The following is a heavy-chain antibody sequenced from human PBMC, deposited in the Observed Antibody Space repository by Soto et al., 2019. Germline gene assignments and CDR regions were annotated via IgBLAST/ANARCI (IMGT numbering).Heavy chain of an antibody. D-gene: IGHD2-2*01. V-gene: IGHV3-21*04. Sequence: AGGSLRLSCAASGFMFSSYSMNWVRQAPGKGLEWVSFISSSSSSIKYADSVKGRFTISRDNAKNSLYLQMNSLRAEDTALYYCAKDRGYCSSTSCSSYYGMDVWGQGTTVTVSS. J-gene: IGHJ6*02. CDR3: AKDRGYCSSTSCSSYYGMDV. CDR2: ISSSSSSI. CDR1: GFMFSSYS.